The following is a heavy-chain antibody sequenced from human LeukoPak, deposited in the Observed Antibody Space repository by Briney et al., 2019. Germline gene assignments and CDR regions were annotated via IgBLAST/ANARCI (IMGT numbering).Heavy chain of an antibody. J-gene: IGHJ3*02. D-gene: IGHD3-22*01. CDR1: GFTFSSYR. V-gene: IGHV3-21*01. CDR2: ISSSSSYI. CDR3: ARDGLGRAFDI. Sequence: PGGSLRLSYAASGFTFSSYRMNWVRQAPGKGLEWVSSISSSSSYIYYADSVKGRFTISRDNAKNSLYLQMNSLRAEDTAVYYCARDGLGRAFDIWGQGTMVTVSS.